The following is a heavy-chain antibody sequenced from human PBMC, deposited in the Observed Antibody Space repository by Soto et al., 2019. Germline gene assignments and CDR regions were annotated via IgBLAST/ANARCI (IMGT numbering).Heavy chain of an antibody. Sequence: SVKVSFEVSGYTLTDLSMHWVRQAPGRGLEWMGGFDPEDGETIYAQKFQGRVTMTEDTSTDTAYMELSSLRSEDTAVYYCATIISGVGWFDPWGQGTLVTVSS. J-gene: IGHJ5*02. D-gene: IGHD1-26*01. CDR1: GYTLTDLS. CDR2: FDPEDGET. CDR3: ATIISGVGWFDP. V-gene: IGHV1-24*01.